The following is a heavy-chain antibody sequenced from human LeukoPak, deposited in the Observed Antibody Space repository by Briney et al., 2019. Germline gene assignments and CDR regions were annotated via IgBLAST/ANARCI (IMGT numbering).Heavy chain of an antibody. CDR2: IWYDGSNK. V-gene: IGHV3-33*08. CDR3: AREGRYYDSSGYYYVDYFDY. Sequence: PGGSLRLSCAASGFTFSTYSMTWVRQAPGKGLEWVAVIWYDGSNKYYADSVKGRFTISRDNSKNTLYLQMNSLRAEDTAVYYCAREGRYYDSSGYYYVDYFDYWGQGTLVTVSS. CDR1: GFTFSTYS. J-gene: IGHJ4*02. D-gene: IGHD3-22*01.